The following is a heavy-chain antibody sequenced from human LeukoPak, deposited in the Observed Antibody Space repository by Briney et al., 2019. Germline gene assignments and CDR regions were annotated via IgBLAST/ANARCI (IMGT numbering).Heavy chain of an antibody. CDR2: ISYDGSNE. CDR1: AFTFSAFG. CDR3: AKDTRNSGSTPAYYFDN. D-gene: IGHD1-26*01. V-gene: IGHV3-30*18. J-gene: IGHJ4*02. Sequence: GGSLRLSCAASAFTFSAFGMHWVRQAPGKGLDWVAAISYDGSNEYYRDSVKGRFNISRDNSKNTLYLQINSLRAEDTAVYYCAKDTRNSGSTPAYYFDNWGQGTLVTVSS.